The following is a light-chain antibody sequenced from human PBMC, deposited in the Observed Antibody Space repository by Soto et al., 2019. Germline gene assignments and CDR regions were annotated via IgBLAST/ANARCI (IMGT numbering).Light chain of an antibody. CDR1: RDDIGAYDY. Sequence: QSVLSQPASVSGSPGQSITISCAGTRDDIGAYDYVSWYQQHPGNAPKLLVYEVTNRPSGFSDRFSGSKSGNTASLTISGLQAADAAYYYCNSYTNSSAVVFGGGTKVSV. CDR3: NSYTNSSAVV. V-gene: IGLV2-14*01. J-gene: IGLJ2*01. CDR2: EVT.